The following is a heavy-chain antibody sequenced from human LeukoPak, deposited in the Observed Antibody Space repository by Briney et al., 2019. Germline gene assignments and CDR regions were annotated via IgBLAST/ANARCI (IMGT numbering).Heavy chain of an antibody. CDR1: GGTFSSYA. D-gene: IGHD2-21*01. CDR2: IDPSDSYT. J-gene: IGHJ4*02. CDR3: ARLAYDYVDY. V-gene: IGHV5-10-1*01. Sequence: ASVKVSCKASGGTFSSYAISWVRQMPGKGLEWMGRIDPSDSYTNYSPSFHGHVTISADKSISTAYLQWSSLKASDTAMYYCARLAYDYVDYWGQGTLVTVSS.